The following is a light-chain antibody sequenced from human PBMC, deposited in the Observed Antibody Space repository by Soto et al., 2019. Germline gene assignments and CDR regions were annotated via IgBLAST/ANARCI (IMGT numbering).Light chain of an antibody. CDR1: SSNIGSTT. J-gene: IGLJ1*01. Sequence: QSVLTQAPSASGTPGQRVTISCSGSSSNIGSTTVNWYQQLPGTAPKLLIYSNNQRPSGAPDRCSGSKSDTSASLAISGLQSEDEAHYYCAAWDDSLNGYVFGTGTKLTLL. CDR2: SNN. V-gene: IGLV1-44*01. CDR3: AAWDDSLNGYV.